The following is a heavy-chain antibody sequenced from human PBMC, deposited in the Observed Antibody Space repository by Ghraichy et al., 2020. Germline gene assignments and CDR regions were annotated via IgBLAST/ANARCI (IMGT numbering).Heavy chain of an antibody. CDR2: IIPIFGTA. J-gene: IGHJ4*02. CDR1: GGTFSSYA. CDR3: ASLSLGYGSGSYMGTFDY. D-gene: IGHD3-10*01. V-gene: IGHV1-69*06. Sequence: SVKVSCKASGGTFSSYAISWVRQAPGQGLEWMGGIIPIFGTANYAQKFQGRVTITADKSTSTAYMELSSLRSEDTAVYYCASLSLGYGSGSYMGTFDYWGQGTLVTVSS.